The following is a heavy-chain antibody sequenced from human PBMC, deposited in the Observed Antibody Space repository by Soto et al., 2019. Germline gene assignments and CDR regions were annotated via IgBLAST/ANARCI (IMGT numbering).Heavy chain of an antibody. Sequence: PGGSLRLSCAASGFTFSDYYMSWIRQAPGKGLEWVSYISSSGSTIYYADSVKGRFTISRDNAKNSLYLQMNSLRAEDTAVYYCARDPLVGYQHNYYYYMDVWGKGTTVTVSS. J-gene: IGHJ6*03. CDR1: GFTFSDYY. CDR2: ISSSGSTI. CDR3: ARDPLVGYQHNYYYYMDV. V-gene: IGHV3-11*01. D-gene: IGHD2-2*01.